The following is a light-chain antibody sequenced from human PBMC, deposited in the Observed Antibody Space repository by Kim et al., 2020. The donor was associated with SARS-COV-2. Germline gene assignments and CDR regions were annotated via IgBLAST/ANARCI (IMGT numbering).Light chain of an antibody. J-gene: IGLJ2*01. V-gene: IGLV2-8*01. Sequence: GQAVAMSCTGTSSYVGAYNYVSGYQQHPGKAPKLMIYELDKRPSGVPDRFSGSKSGNTASLTVSGLQAEDEADYYCSSYAGSNNVVFGGGTQLTVL. CDR2: ELD. CDR3: SSYAGSNNVV. CDR1: SSYVGAYNY.